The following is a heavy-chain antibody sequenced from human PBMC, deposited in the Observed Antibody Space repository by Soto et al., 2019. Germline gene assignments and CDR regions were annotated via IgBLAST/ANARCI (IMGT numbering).Heavy chain of an antibody. CDR2: IYWDDDK. CDR1: GFSLSTSGVG. V-gene: IGHV2-5*02. CDR3: AHTILSSRYKGGHWFDP. J-gene: IGHJ5*02. Sequence: QITLKESGPTLVKPTQTLTLTCTFSGFSLSTSGVGVGWIRQPPGKALEWLALIYWDDDKRYSPSLKGMLTITQDSTKDHVVLTMSNRDAVDTATYFCAHTILSSRYKGGHWFDPWGPGTLVTVSS. D-gene: IGHD1-20*01.